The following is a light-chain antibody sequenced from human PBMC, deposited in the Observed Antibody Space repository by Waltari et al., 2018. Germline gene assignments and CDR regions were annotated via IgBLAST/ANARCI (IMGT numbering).Light chain of an antibody. Sequence: QMAPSPSSLSESVGDRVTITCRASQSIDSYLNWYQQKPGKAPKLLIYAASTLQSGVPSRFSGSGSGTDFTLTISSLQPEDVATYYCQKYNSALFTFGPGTKVDIK. CDR1: QSIDSY. V-gene: IGKV1-39*01. CDR3: QKYNSALFT. CDR2: AAS. J-gene: IGKJ3*01.